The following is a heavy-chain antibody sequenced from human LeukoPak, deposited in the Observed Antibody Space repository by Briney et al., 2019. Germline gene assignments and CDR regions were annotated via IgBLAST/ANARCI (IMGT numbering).Heavy chain of an antibody. CDR2: ISYDASNK. J-gene: IGHJ4*02. CDR1: GFTFSSYA. CDR3: ARSYRSGWHYFDY. V-gene: IGHV3-30-3*01. D-gene: IGHD6-19*01. Sequence: GGSLRLSCAASGFTFSSYAMHWVRQAPGKGLEWVAVISYDASNKYYADSVRGRFTISRDNSKNTLYLQMNSLRAEDTAVYYCARSYRSGWHYFDYWGQGTLVTVSS.